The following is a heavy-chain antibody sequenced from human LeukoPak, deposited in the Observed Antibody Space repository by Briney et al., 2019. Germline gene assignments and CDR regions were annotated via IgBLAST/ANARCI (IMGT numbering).Heavy chain of an antibody. J-gene: IGHJ4*02. D-gene: IGHD6-13*01. CDR2: IYHSGST. CDR3: ARSKAAAGFDY. Sequence: SETLSLTCAVSGYSISSGYYWGWIRQPPGEGLEWIGSIYHSGSTYYNPSLKSRVTISVDTSKNQFSLKLSSVTAADTAVYYCARSKAAAGFDYWGQGTLVTVSS. V-gene: IGHV4-38-2*01. CDR1: GYSISSGYY.